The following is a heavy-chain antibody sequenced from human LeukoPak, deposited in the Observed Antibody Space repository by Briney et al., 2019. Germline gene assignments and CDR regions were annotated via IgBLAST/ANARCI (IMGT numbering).Heavy chain of an antibody. J-gene: IGHJ4*02. D-gene: IGHD5-18*01. V-gene: IGHV3-30*18. CDR1: GFNLRRYG. CDR2: TSYDGRSK. CDR3: VKGGGSGEYRDYYFDY. Sequence: PGRSLRLSCTVSGFNLRRYGMHWVRQAPGKGLEYLALTSYDGRSKFYGDSVEGRFTVSRDRSANTVYLQMNSLTVEDTAMYYCVKGGGSGEYRDYYFDYWGQGTLVTVSS.